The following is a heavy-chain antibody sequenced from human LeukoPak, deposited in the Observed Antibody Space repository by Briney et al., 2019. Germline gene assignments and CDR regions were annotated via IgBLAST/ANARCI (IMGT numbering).Heavy chain of an antibody. CDR3: AKDNRRHYTSGPNPDSLH. Sequence: GGSLRLSCAASGFTFSSYWMNWARQAPGKGLEWVASINHNGNVNYYVDSVKGRFTISRDNAKNSLYLQMNSLRAEDTALYYCAKDNRRHYTSGPNPDSLHWGQGALVTVSS. D-gene: IGHD6-19*01. CDR1: GFTFSSYW. V-gene: IGHV3-7*03. CDR2: INHNGNVN. J-gene: IGHJ4*02.